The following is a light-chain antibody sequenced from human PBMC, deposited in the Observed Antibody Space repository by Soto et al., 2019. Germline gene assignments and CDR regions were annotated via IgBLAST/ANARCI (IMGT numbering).Light chain of an antibody. CDR2: AAS. CDR1: QDISSC. J-gene: IGKJ4*01. V-gene: IGKV1D-16*01. Sequence: DIQMTQSPSSLSASVGDRVTVTCRASQDISSCLAWYRQKPEKAPKSLIYAASSLQSGVPSRFSGSGSGTDFSLTISSLQPEDLTTCYCQHCERHPLTFGGGTKVDIK. CDR3: QHCERHPLT.